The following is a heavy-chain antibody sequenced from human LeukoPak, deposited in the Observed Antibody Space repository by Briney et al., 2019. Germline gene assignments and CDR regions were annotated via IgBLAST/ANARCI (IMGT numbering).Heavy chain of an antibody. J-gene: IGHJ4*02. CDR3: ARGVVGSPVPSTKNDYGGLGRSDS. CDR2: ISSSSSYI. Sequence: GGSLRLSCAASGFTFSSYSMNWVRQVPGKGLEWVSSISSSSSYIYYADSVKGRFTISRDNAKNSLYLQMNSLRAEDTAVYYCARGVVGSPVPSTKNDYGGLGRSDSGGQGTLVTVSS. CDR1: GFTFSSYS. D-gene: IGHD4-17*01. V-gene: IGHV3-21*01.